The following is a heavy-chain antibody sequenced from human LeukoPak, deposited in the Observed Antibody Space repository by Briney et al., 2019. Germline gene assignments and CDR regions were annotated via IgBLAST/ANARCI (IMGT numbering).Heavy chain of an antibody. D-gene: IGHD2-21*02. CDR3: ARAALCGGDCYGDY. J-gene: IGHJ4*02. Sequence: ASVKVSCKASGYTFTGYYMHWVRQAPGQGLEWMGWINPNSGGTNYAQKFQGRVTMTRDTSISTAYMELSRLRSDDTAVYYCARAALCGGDCYGDYWGQGTLVTVSS. CDR2: INPNSGGT. V-gene: IGHV1-2*02. CDR1: GYTFTGYY.